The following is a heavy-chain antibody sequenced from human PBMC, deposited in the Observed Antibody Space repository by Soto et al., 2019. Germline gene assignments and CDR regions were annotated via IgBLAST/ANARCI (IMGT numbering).Heavy chain of an antibody. CDR3: ARHVGGVQGGYGMDV. Sequence: PSETLSLTCTVSGDSINNAAYYWGWIRQPPGKGLEWIGSIYNSESTYYNPSLKSRVTISVDTSKNQFSLKLSSVTAADTAVYYCARHVGGVQGGYGMDVWGQGTTVTVSS. J-gene: IGHJ6*02. D-gene: IGHD1-26*01. CDR1: GDSINNAAYY. V-gene: IGHV4-39*01. CDR2: IYNSEST.